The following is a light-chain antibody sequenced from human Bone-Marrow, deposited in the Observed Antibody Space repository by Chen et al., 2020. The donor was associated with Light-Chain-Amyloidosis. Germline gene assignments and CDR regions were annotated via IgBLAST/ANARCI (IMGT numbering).Light chain of an antibody. CDR3: QQYGTSPLT. V-gene: IGKV3-20*01. CDR2: GSS. CDR1: QTISSNY. Sequence: EIVLTQSPGTLSLSPGEGANLSCRASQTISSNYLTWYQQTFGQAPRLLIYGSSSRATGIPDRFTGSGCETDFTLTINRLEPEDFAMYYCQQYGTSPLTFGGGTKVEIK. J-gene: IGKJ4*01.